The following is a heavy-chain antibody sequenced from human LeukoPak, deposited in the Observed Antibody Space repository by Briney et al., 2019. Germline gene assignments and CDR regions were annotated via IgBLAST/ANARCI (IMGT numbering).Heavy chain of an antibody. CDR2: ISGSGRST. J-gene: IGHJ3*02. CDR3: AKVNEITMIVIDAFDI. Sequence: PGGSLRLSCAASGFTFSSYAMNWVRRAPGKGLEWVSAISGSGRSTYYADSVKGRFTISRDNSKNTLYLQMNSLRAEDTAVYYCAKVNEITMIVIDAFDIWGQGTMVTVSS. V-gene: IGHV3-23*01. CDR1: GFTFSSYA. D-gene: IGHD3-22*01.